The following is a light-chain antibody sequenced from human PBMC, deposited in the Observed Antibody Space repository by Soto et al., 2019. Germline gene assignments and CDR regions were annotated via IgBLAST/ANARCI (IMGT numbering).Light chain of an antibody. CDR2: EVS. V-gene: IGLV2-8*01. Sequence: QSALTQPPSASGSPGQSVTISCTGTSSDVGGYNYVSWYQQHPGKDPKLMIYEVSERPSGVPDRFSGSKSSNTAYLTVSGLQAEDESDYYCSSYAGTNDFVFVTGITV. CDR3: SSYAGTNDFV. CDR1: SSDVGGYNY. J-gene: IGLJ1*01.